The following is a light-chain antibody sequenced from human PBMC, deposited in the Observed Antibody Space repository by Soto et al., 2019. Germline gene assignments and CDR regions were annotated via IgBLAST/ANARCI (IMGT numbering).Light chain of an antibody. CDR1: QSVSSSY. V-gene: IGKV3-20*01. Sequence: EIVLTQSPGTLSLSPGKRATLSCRASQSVSSSYLAWYQQKPGQAPRLLIYGASSRATGIPDRFSGSGSGTDFTLTISRLEPEDFAVYYCQQYGSSPLYPFGQGTKLEIK. J-gene: IGKJ2*01. CDR2: GAS. CDR3: QQYGSSPLYP.